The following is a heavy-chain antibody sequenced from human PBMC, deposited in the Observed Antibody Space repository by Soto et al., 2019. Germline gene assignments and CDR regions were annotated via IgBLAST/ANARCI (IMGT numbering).Heavy chain of an antibody. Sequence: TSETLSLTCTVSGDPIRNNYWIWIRQVPGRGLEWIGFFYNSGTTNYNPSFKSRVTMSGDTATNQFFLNLMSVTAADTAVYYCARDGSGRPATYWGQGILVTVSS. CDR1: GDPIRNNY. J-gene: IGHJ4*02. CDR3: ARDGSGRPATY. V-gene: IGHV4-59*01. CDR2: FYNSGTT. D-gene: IGHD3-10*01.